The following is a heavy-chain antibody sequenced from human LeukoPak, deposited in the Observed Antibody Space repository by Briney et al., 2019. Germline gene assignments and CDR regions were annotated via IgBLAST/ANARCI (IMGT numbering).Heavy chain of an antibody. CDR3: GRRKNSGYDFDY. V-gene: IGHV1-8*01. J-gene: IGHJ4*02. CDR2: MNPNSGNT. CDR1: GYTFTSYD. D-gene: IGHD5-12*01. Sequence: ASVKVSCKASGYTFTSYDINWVRQATGQGLEWMGWMNPNSGNTGYAQKFQGRVTMTRNTSISTAYMELSSLRSEDTAVYYCGRRKNSGYDFDYWGRGTLVTVSS.